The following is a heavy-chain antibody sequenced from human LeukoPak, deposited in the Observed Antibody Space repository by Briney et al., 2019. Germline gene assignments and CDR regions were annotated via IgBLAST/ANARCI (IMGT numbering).Heavy chain of an antibody. D-gene: IGHD3-3*01. CDR2: IYYSGST. J-gene: IGHJ5*02. CDR3: ARDLGHSGYSTWFDP. Sequence: SETLSLTCTVSGGSISSSSYYWGWIRQPPGEGLGWIGSIYYSGSTYYNPSLKSRVTISVDTSKNQFSLKLSSVTAADTAVYYCARDLGHSGYSTWFDPWGQGTLVTVSS. V-gene: IGHV4-39*07. CDR1: GGSISSSSYY.